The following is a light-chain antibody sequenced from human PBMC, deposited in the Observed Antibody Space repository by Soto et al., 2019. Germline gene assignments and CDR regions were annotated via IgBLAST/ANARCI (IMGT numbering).Light chain of an antibody. J-gene: IGKJ1*01. CDR2: GAS. CDR3: QQYNKWPPWT. CDR1: QSVSSN. Sequence: EIVMTQSPAVLSVSPGEGATLSCRASQSVSSNLAWYQQKPGQAPRLLIYGASTRATGIPARFSGSGSGTEFTLTISSLQSEDFAVYYCQQYNKWPPWTFGQGTKVEIK. V-gene: IGKV3-15*01.